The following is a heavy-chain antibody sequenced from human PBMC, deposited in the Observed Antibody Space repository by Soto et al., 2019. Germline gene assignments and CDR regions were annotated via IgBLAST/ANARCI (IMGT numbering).Heavy chain of an antibody. J-gene: IGHJ6*02. Sequence: SVKVSCKASGFTFTSSAMQWVRQARGQRLEWIGWIVVGSGNTNYAQKFQERVTITRDTSASTAYMELSSLRSEDTAVYYCARGRDLHKGGRAQYYYYYGMDVWGQGTTVTVSS. CDR2: IVVGSGNT. CDR3: ARGRDLHKGGRAQYYYYYGMDV. CDR1: GFTFTSSA. V-gene: IGHV1-58*02. D-gene: IGHD1-1*01.